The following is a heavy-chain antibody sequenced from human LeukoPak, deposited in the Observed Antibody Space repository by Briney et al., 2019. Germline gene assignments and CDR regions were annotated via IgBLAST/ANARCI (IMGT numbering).Heavy chain of an antibody. CDR3: ARAVTPYYYYYMDV. CDR2: ISSSSSTI. Sequence: PGGSLRLSSAASGFTFSHYDMTWVRQAPGKGLEWVSYISSSSSTIYYADSVKGRFTISRDNAKNSLYLQMNSLRAEDTAVYYCARAVTPYYYYYMDVWGKGTTVTVSS. V-gene: IGHV3-48*01. D-gene: IGHD2-21*02. J-gene: IGHJ6*03. CDR1: GFTFSHYD.